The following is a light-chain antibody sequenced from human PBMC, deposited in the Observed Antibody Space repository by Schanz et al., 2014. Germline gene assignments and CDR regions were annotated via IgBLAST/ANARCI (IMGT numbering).Light chain of an antibody. CDR1: QSILYTSNNKNY. J-gene: IGKJ4*01. CDR2: WAS. Sequence: DIVMTQSPDSLAVSLGERATIHCKSSQSILYTSNNKNYLAWYQHKPGQPPKLLIYWASTRQSGVPDRFSGSGSGTDFTLTISSLQAEDVAIYYCQHYYSLPLTFGGGTKVELK. V-gene: IGKV4-1*01. CDR3: QHYYSLPLT.